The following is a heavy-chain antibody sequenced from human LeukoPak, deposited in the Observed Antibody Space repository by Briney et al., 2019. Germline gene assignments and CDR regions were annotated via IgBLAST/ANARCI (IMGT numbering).Heavy chain of an antibody. CDR2: INPNSGGT. CDR3: ARAVTTATTTPGY. V-gene: IGHV1-2*02. CDR1: GYTFNGYY. Sequence: ASVRVSCKASGYTFNGYYIHWVRQAPGQGLEWMGWINPNSGGTNYAQKFQDRVTMTRDTSISTAYMELSRLTSNDTATYYCARAVTTATTTPGYWGQGTLVTVSS. J-gene: IGHJ4*02. D-gene: IGHD4-17*01.